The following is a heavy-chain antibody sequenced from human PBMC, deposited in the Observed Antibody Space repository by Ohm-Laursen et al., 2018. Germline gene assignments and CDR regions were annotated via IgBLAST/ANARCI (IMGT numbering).Heavy chain of an antibody. V-gene: IGHV3-11*01. CDR3: AKDLLAAPDYYGMDV. CDR2: ISSSGSTI. CDR1: GFTFSDYY. J-gene: IGHJ6*02. Sequence: SLRLSCAASGFTFSDYYMSWIRQAPGKGLEWVSYISSSGSTIYYADSVKGRFTISRDNAKNSLYLQMNSLRVEDTALYYCAKDLLAAPDYYGMDVWGQGTTVTVSS. D-gene: IGHD6-13*01.